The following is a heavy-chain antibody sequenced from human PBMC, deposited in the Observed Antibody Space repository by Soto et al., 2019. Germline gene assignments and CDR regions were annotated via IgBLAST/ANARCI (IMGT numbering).Heavy chain of an antibody. D-gene: IGHD2-8*02. CDR2: VSPFKGST. J-gene: IGHJ6*02. Sequence: GGPVKGSCKAAGFSFSSFGIAWGPEAPAPGAAGVGWVSPFKGSTDYAKNGKGRVVMTTDISTNTVYLELRSLTSDDTAMYYCGRCRTDSYAIEVWGQGTTVTVSS. V-gene: IGHV1-18*01. CDR3: GRCRTDSYAIEV. CDR1: GFSFSSFG.